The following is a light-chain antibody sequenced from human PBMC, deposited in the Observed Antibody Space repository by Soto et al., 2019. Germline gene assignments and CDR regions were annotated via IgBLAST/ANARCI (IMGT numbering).Light chain of an antibody. J-gene: IGLJ1*01. Sequence: SVLTQPASVSGSPGQSITISCTGTVSDVGGYTYVSWYQQCPGRVPKLMIYEVSYRPSGVSNRFSGSKSGNTASLTISGLQAEDEADYYCSSYTSSSTYVFGTGTKVTVL. CDR1: VSDVGGYTY. CDR3: SSYTSSSTYV. CDR2: EVS. V-gene: IGLV2-14*01.